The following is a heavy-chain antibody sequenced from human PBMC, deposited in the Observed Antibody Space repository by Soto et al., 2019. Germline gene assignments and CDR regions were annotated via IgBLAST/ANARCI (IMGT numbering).Heavy chain of an antibody. V-gene: IGHV3-23*01. J-gene: IGHJ4*02. CDR1: GFRFSSYA. Sequence: GGSLRLSCAASGFRFSSYAMSWVRQAPGKGLEWVSGISGSGGSTYYADSVKGRFTISRDNSKNTLYLQMNSLRAEDTAVYFCAKASGYSSSWAPFDYWGQGTLVTAPQ. CDR2: ISGSGGST. D-gene: IGHD6-13*01. CDR3: AKASGYSSSWAPFDY.